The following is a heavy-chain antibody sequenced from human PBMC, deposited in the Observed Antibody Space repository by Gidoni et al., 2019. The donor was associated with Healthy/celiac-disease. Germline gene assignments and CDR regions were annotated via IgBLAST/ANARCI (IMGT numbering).Heavy chain of an antibody. V-gene: IGHV3-48*02. D-gene: IGHD2-21*02. CDR1: GFTFSSYS. CDR3: ALPIPASYCGGDCYSENAFDI. Sequence: EVQLVESGGGLVQPGGSLRLSCAASGFTFSSYSMTWVRQAPGKGLEWVSYISSSSSTIYYADSVKGRFTISRDNAKNSLYLQMNSLRDEDTAVYYCALPIPASYCGGDCYSENAFDIWGQGTMVTVSS. CDR2: ISSSSSTI. J-gene: IGHJ3*02.